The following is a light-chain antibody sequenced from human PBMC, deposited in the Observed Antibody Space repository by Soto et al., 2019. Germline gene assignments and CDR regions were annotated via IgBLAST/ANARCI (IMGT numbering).Light chain of an antibody. Sequence: EIVMTQYPATLSVSPGDRATLSCRASESVTSSLAWYQQKPGQPPRLLTYAASTRATDVPARFSGGGSETEFTLTISSLQSEDFAVYYCQQRSNWPRVTFGQGTRLEIK. CDR1: ESVTSS. V-gene: IGKV3-15*01. J-gene: IGKJ5*01. CDR3: QQRSNWPRVT. CDR2: AAS.